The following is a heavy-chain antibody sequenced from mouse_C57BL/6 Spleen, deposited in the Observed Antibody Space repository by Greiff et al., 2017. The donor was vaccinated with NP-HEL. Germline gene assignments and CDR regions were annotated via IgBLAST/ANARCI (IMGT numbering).Heavy chain of an antibody. V-gene: IGHV5-12*01. CDR1: GFTFSDYY. CDR2: ISNGGGST. D-gene: IGHD2-5*01. CDR3: ARGAYYSNYVDY. J-gene: IGHJ2*01. Sequence: EVQGVESGGGLVQPGGSLKLSCAASGFTFSDYYMYWVRQTPEKRLEWVAYISNGGGSTYYPDTVKGRFTISRDNAKNTLYLQMSRLKSEDTAMYYCARGAYYSNYVDYWGQGTTLTVSS.